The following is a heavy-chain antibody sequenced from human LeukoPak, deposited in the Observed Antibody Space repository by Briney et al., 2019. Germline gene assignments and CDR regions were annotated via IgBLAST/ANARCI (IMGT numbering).Heavy chain of an antibody. D-gene: IGHD2/OR15-2a*01. CDR2: IHSSGST. V-gene: IGHV4-4*07. J-gene: IGHJ3*02. CDR1: GGSISSHS. Sequence: PSETLSLTCTVSGGSISSHSWNWIRLPAGKGLEWIGRIHSSGSTNSNPSLKSRVTMSVDTSKNQFSLMLSSVTAADTAVYYCVRGLYDSTTYRAFHIWGQGTMVTVSS. CDR3: VRGLYDSTTYRAFHI.